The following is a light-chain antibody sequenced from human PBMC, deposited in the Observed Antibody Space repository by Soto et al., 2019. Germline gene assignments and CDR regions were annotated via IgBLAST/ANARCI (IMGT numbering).Light chain of an antibody. V-gene: IGKV3-15*01. J-gene: IGKJ4*01. Sequence: EIVLTQSPATLSVSPGERATLSCKASQRVNSNLAWYQQKPGQPPTLVIYGASTRATGIPPRFSGGGSGTEFTLTISSLQSEDVAVSYCQQYNDWPPLTFGGGTKVEIK. CDR3: QQYNDWPPLT. CDR1: QRVNSN. CDR2: GAS.